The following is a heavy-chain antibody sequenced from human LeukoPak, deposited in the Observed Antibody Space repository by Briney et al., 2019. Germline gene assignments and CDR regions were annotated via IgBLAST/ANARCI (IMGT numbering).Heavy chain of an antibody. CDR2: INQDGSER. D-gene: IGHD1-26*01. Sequence: GGSLRLSCAASGFTFSSDWMSWGRQAPGKGLEWVAKINQDGSERYYADSVKGRFTISRDNAKNSLSLEMNSLRAEDTAVYYCARDRWDPDYWGQGTLVTVSS. CDR1: GFTFSSDW. CDR3: ARDRWDPDY. J-gene: IGHJ4*02. V-gene: IGHV3-7*01.